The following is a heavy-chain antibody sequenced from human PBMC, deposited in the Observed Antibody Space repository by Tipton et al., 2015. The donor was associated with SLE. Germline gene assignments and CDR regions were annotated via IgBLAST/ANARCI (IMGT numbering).Heavy chain of an antibody. CDR1: GASFSGYY. CDR3: ARRFGPLDY. Sequence: GASFSGYYWSWSRQPPGKGLEWNGEVNHRVITKYNPSLKSRPTISLDTSKTQVYLNLSSVTAADTAGYYCARRFGPLDYWGQGRQVTVSS. J-gene: IGHJ4*02. V-gene: IGHV4-34*01. CDR2: VNHRVIT. D-gene: IGHD3-10*01.